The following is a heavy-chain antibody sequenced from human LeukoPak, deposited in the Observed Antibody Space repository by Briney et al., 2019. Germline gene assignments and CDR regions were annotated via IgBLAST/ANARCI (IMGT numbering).Heavy chain of an antibody. V-gene: IGHV1-46*01. CDR2: INLNAVTT. CDR3: ARAPAFGNTAMVTY. D-gene: IGHD5-18*01. CDR1: GYTFTNYY. J-gene: IGHJ4*02. Sequence: ASVKVSRKASGYTFTNYYIHWMRQAPGQGLEWVGIINLNAVTTRYAQKFQGRVTLTRDTSTSTVYMELSSLRSEDTAVYYCARAPAFGNTAMVTYWGQGTLVTVSS.